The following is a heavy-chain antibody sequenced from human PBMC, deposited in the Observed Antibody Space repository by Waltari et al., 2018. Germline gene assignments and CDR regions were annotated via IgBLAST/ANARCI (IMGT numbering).Heavy chain of an antibody. CDR2: INHSGST. J-gene: IGHJ4*02. CDR1: GVSFSGYY. Sequence: QVQLQQWGAGLLKPSETLSLTCAVYGVSFSGYYWSWIRQPPGKGLEWIGEINHSGSTNYNPSLKSRVTISVDTSKNQFSLKLSSVTAADTAVYYCARGLSRLGVDYWGQGTLVTVSS. CDR3: ARGLSRLGVDY. V-gene: IGHV4-34*01. D-gene: IGHD3-16*01.